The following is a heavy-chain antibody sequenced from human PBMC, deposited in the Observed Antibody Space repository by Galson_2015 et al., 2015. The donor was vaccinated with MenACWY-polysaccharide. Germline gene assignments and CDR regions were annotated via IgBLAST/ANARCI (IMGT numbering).Heavy chain of an antibody. V-gene: IGHV3-74*01. D-gene: IGHD3-3*01. J-gene: IGHJ6*01. CDR2: INSDETST. CDR3: ARGHYDLWSGYRHYYFGLDV. Sequence: SLRLSCAASEFDFSTYWMHWVRQVPGKGPVWVSRINSDETSTSYADSVKGRFSISRDNAKSTLYLQMNSLRVEDTAVYYCARGHYDLWSGYRHYYFGLDVWGQGTTVTVSS. CDR1: EFDFSTYW.